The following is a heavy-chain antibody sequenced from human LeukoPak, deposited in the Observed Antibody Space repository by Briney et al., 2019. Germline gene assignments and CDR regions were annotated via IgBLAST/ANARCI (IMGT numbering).Heavy chain of an antibody. D-gene: IGHD1-26*01. CDR1: GFTFDDYA. J-gene: IGHJ4*02. V-gene: IGHV3-43*02. CDR3: AKDIYLKWELRD. Sequence: GGSLRLSCAASGFTFDDYAMHWVRQAPGKGLEWVSLISGDGGSTYYADSVKGRLTISRDNSKNSLYLQMKSLRTEDTALYYCAKDIYLKWELRDWGQGTLVTVSS. CDR2: ISGDGGST.